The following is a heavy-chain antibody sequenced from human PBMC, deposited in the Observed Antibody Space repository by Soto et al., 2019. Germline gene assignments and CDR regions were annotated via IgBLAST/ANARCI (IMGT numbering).Heavy chain of an antibody. V-gene: IGHV1-69*01. J-gene: IGHJ1*01. CDR2: IIPIFGTA. CDR1: GGTFSSYA. D-gene: IGHD3-22*01. Sequence: QVQLVQSGAEVKKPGSSVKVSCKASGGTFSSYAISWVRQAPGQGLEWMGGIIPIFGTANYAQKFQGRVTITADESTSTAYMELSSLRSEDTAMYYCAIRRRYYDSSGYSEYFQHWGQGTLVTVSS. CDR3: AIRRRYYDSSGYSEYFQH.